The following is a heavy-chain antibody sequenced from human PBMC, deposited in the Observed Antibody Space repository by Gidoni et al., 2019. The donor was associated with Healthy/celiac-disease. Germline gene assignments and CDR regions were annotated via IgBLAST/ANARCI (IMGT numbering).Heavy chain of an antibody. J-gene: IGHJ6*02. CDR2: IYTSGST. D-gene: IGHD6-6*01. CDR3: AREKVRGPLVDGMDV. V-gene: IGHV4-61*02. CDR1: GGSISSGSYY. Sequence: QVQLQESGPGLVKPSQTLSLTCTVSGGSISSGSYYWSWIRQPAGKGLEWIGRIYTSGSTNYNPSLKSRVTISVDTSKNQFSLKLSSVTAADTAVYYCAREKVRGPLVDGMDVWGQGTTVTVSS.